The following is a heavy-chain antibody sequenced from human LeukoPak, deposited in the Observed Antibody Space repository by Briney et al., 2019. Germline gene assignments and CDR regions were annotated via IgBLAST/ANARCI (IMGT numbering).Heavy chain of an antibody. CDR3: ATRAYVYRQGFDAFDI. D-gene: IGHD3-16*01. V-gene: IGHV3-30*02. J-gene: IGHJ3*02. CDR2: IRFDESDK. Sequence: GGSLRLSCVASGFIFKNNGMHWVRQAPGKGLEWVAFIRFDESDKFYADSVKGRFTISRDNSKNTLYLQMNSLRAEDTAVYYCATRAYVYRQGFDAFDIWGQGTMVTVS. CDR1: GFIFKNNG.